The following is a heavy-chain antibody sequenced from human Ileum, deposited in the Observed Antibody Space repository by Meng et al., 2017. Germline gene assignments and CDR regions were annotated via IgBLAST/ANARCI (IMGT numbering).Heavy chain of an antibody. CDR1: GGSISSTYW. CDR3: ARIDYGGNGIEKYYFDY. Sequence: QVQRQESGPGLVAPSGTPSLTCAVSGGSISSTYWWTWVRQSAGKGLEWIGEIHHSGSTNYNPSLKSRVTISVDKSKNQFSLNLRSVTAADTAVYYCARIDYGGNGIEKYYFDYWGQGTLVTVSS. J-gene: IGHJ4*02. CDR2: IHHSGST. D-gene: IGHD4-23*01. V-gene: IGHV4-4*02.